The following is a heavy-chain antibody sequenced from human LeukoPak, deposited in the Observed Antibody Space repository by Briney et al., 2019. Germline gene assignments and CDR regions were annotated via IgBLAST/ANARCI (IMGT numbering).Heavy chain of an antibody. CDR3: AREYWGYSGYANEDYFDY. J-gene: IGHJ4*02. CDR2: IYYSGST. CDR1: GDSISSSSYY. D-gene: IGHD5-12*01. Sequence: PSETLSLTCTVSGDSISSSSYYWVWLRQPPGKGLEWIATIYYSGSTYYNPSLKSRVTISVDTSKNQFSLKLSSVTAADTAVYYCAREYWGYSGYANEDYFDYWGQGTLVTVSS. V-gene: IGHV4-39*07.